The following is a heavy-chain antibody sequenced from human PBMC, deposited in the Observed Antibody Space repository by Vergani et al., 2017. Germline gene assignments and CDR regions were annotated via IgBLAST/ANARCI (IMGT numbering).Heavy chain of an antibody. CDR1: GYSFTSYW. V-gene: IGHV5-51*01. CDR3: ARHERMGYCSSTSCYRNWFDP. D-gene: IGHD2-2*02. Sequence: EVQLVQSGAEVKTPGESLKISCKGSGYSFTSYWIGWVRQMPGKGLEWMGIIYPGDSDTRYSPSFQGQVTISADKSISTAYLQWSSLKASDTAMYYCARHERMGYCSSTSCYRNWFDPWGQGTLVTVSS. J-gene: IGHJ5*02. CDR2: IYPGDSDT.